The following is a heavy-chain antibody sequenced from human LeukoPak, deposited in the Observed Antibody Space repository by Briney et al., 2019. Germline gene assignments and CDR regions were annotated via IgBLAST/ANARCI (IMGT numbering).Heavy chain of an antibody. V-gene: IGHV4-30-4*01. CDR3: ARDRSLVGATGD. Sequence: PSETLSLTCTVSGGSISSGDYYWSWIRQPPGKGLEWIGYIYYSGSTYYNPSLKSRVTISVDTSKNQFSLELSSVTAADTAVYYCARDRSLVGATGDWGQGTLVTVSS. J-gene: IGHJ4*02. CDR1: GGSISSGDYY. D-gene: IGHD1-26*01. CDR2: IYYSGST.